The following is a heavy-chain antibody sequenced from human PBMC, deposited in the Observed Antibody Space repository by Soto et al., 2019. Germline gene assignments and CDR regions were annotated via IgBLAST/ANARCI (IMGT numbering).Heavy chain of an antibody. Sequence: QVQLQQWGAGLLKPSETLSLTCAVYGGSFSGYYWNWIRQPPGKGLEWIGEINHSGSTNYNPSLKSRVTISVDTSKNQFSLKLSSVTAADTAVYYCARNGSYYDFWSGYYFGGGMDVWDQGTTVTVSS. V-gene: IGHV4-34*01. J-gene: IGHJ6*02. CDR2: INHSGST. CDR1: GGSFSGYY. CDR3: ARNGSYYDFWSGYYFGGGMDV. D-gene: IGHD3-3*01.